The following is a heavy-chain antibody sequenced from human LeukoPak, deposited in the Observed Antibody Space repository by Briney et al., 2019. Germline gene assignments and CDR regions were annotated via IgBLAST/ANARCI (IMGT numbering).Heavy chain of an antibody. D-gene: IGHD4-23*01. CDR2: ICGSGGST. CDR3: AKSYSMVVTPEHAFDI. CDR1: GFTFSSYA. J-gene: IGHJ3*02. V-gene: IGHV3-23*01. Sequence: GGSLRLSCAASGFTFSSYAMSWVRQAPGKGLEWVSAICGSGGSTYYADAVKGRFTISRDNSKNTLYLQMNSLRAEDTAVYYCAKSYSMVVTPEHAFDIWGQGTMVTVSS.